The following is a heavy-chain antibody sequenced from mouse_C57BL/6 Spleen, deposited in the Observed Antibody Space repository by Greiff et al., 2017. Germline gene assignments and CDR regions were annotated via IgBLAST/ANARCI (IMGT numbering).Heavy chain of an antibody. CDR3: ARGDYGSREYYYAMDY. J-gene: IGHJ4*01. Sequence: QVQLQQPGAELVRPGSSVKLSCKASGYTFTSYWMHWVKQRPIQSLEWIGNIDPSDSETHYNQKFKDKATLTVDKSSSTAYMQLSSLTSEDSAVYYCARGDYGSREYYYAMDYWGQGTSVTVSS. D-gene: IGHD1-1*01. CDR1: GYTFTSYW. CDR2: IDPSDSET. V-gene: IGHV1-52*01.